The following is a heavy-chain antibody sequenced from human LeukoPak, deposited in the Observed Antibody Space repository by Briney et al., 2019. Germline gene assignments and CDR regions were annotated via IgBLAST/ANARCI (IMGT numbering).Heavy chain of an antibody. CDR1: GGSISRGGYY. Sequence: PSQTLSLTCTVSGGSISRGGYYRSWIRQHPGKGLEWIGYIYYSGSTYYNPSLKSRVTISVDTSKNQFSLKLSSVTAADTAVYYCARVSSVGTNPTDYWGQGTLVTVSS. CDR2: IYYSGST. D-gene: IGHD7-27*01. V-gene: IGHV4-31*03. CDR3: ARVSSVGTNPTDY. J-gene: IGHJ4*02.